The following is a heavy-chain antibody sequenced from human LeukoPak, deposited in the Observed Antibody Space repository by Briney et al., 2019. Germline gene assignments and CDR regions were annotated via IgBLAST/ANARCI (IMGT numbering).Heavy chain of an antibody. CDR2: ILYSGTT. D-gene: IGHD6-19*01. CDR3: RSLRSSGANWFAP. V-gene: IGHV4-39*01. Sequence: PSETLSLTCTVSGGSISSSSYYWGWIRQPPGKGLEWIGSILYSGTTYYIPSLKSRVTISVDTSKNQFSLKLSSVTAADTAVYSCRSLRSSGANWFAPWAKGTLV. J-gene: IGHJ5*02. CDR1: GGSISSSSYY.